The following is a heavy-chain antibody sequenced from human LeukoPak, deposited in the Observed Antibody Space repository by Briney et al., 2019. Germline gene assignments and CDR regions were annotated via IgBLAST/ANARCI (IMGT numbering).Heavy chain of an antibody. CDR1: GFTFSSYS. CDR3: AREARGQLWTPFDY. D-gene: IGHD5-18*01. J-gene: IGHJ4*02. V-gene: IGHV3-48*04. Sequence: GGSLRLSCAASGFTFSSYSMNWVRQAPGKGLEWVSYISSSSSTIYYADSVKGRFTISRDNAKSSLYLQVNSLRAEDTAVYYCAREARGQLWTPFDYWGQGTLVTVS. CDR2: ISSSSSTI.